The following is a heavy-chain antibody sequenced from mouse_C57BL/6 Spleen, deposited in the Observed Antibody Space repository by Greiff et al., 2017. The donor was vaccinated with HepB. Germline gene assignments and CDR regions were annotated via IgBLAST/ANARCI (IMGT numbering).Heavy chain of an antibody. V-gene: IGHV1-61*01. CDR1: GYTFTSYW. CDR3: ARHPLYYGSSYGEYYYAMDY. J-gene: IGHJ4*01. D-gene: IGHD1-1*01. Sequence: QVQLQQPGAELVRPGSSVKLSCKASGYTFTSYWMDWVKQRPGQGLEWIGNIYPSDSETHYNHKFKDKATLTVDKSSSTAYMQLSILSSEDSAVYYCARHPLYYGSSYGEYYYAMDYWGQGTSVTVSS. CDR2: IYPSDSET.